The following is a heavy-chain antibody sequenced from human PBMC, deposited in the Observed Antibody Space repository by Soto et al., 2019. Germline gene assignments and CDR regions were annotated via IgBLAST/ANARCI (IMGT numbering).Heavy chain of an antibody. Sequence: ASVKVSCKASGYTFTSYDINCVRQATGQGLEWMGWMNPNSGNTAYAQKFQGRVTMTRNTSISTAYMELSSLRSEDTAVYYCARERSAAGTGWFDPWGQGTLVTVSS. V-gene: IGHV1-8*01. CDR3: ARERSAAGTGWFDP. CDR2: MNPNSGNT. J-gene: IGHJ5*02. D-gene: IGHD6-13*01. CDR1: GYTFTSYD.